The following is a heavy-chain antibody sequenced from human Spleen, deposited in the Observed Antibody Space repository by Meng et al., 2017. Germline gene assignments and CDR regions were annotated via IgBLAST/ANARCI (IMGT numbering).Heavy chain of an antibody. V-gene: IGHV3-9*01. CDR1: GFTFDDSA. Sequence: SLKISCVASGFTFDDSAMHWVRQAPGKGLEWVSGISWNSGRVDYADSVKGRFTISRDNAKNSLYLHMDSLRPEDTAFYYCAKDRAQWLPYYYFDLRGRGTLVTVSS. CDR3: AKDRAQWLPYYYFDL. J-gene: IGHJ2*01. CDR2: ISWNSGRV. D-gene: IGHD6-19*01.